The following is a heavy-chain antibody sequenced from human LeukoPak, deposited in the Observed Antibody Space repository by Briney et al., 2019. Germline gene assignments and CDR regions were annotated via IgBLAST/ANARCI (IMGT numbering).Heavy chain of an antibody. CDR3: TTDTDDYGDYADAFDI. Sequence: GGSLRLSCVASGITVRTNYMSWVRQAPGKGLEWVGRIKSKTDGGTTDYAAPVKGRFTISRDDSKNTLYLQMNSLKTEDTAVYYCTTDTDDYGDYADAFDIWGQGTMVTVSS. CDR1: GITVRTNY. J-gene: IGHJ3*02. D-gene: IGHD4-17*01. V-gene: IGHV3-15*01. CDR2: IKSKTDGGTT.